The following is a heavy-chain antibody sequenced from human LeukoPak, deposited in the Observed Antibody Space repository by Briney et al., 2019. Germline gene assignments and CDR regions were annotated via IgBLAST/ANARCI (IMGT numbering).Heavy chain of an antibody. J-gene: IGHJ5*02. D-gene: IGHD2-2*01. V-gene: IGHV1-2*02. CDR1: GYTFTGYY. CDR2: INPNSGGT. Sequence: GASVKVSCKASGYTFTGYYMHWVRQARAQGLEWMGWINPNSGGTNYAQKFQGRVTMTRDTSISTAYMELSRLRSDDTAVYYCARGPIVVVPAAISRESWFDPWGQGTLVTVSS. CDR3: ARGPIVVVPAAISRESWFDP.